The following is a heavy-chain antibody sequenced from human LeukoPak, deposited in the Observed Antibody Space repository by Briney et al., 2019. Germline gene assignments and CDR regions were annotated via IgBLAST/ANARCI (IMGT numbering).Heavy chain of an antibody. Sequence: PSETLSLTCTVSSGSISTSNYYWGWVRQPPGKALEWIGNIFYSGSTYYSPSLKSRVTISVDTSKNQFSLKLSSVTAADTAVYYCARGLVIAARPNWFDPWGQGTLVTVSS. J-gene: IGHJ5*02. D-gene: IGHD6-6*01. CDR2: IFYSGST. CDR3: ARGLVIAARPNWFDP. V-gene: IGHV4-39*07. CDR1: SGSISTSNYY.